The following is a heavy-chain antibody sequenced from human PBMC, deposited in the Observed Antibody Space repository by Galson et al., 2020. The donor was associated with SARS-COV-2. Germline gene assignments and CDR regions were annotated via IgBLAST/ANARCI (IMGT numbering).Heavy chain of an antibody. J-gene: IGHJ4*02. CDR3: AHRPGFWRGYFMGSFDY. V-gene: IGHV2-5*02. CDR1: GFSLSTSGVG. D-gene: IGHD3-3*01. Sequence: SGPTQVKPTQTLTLTCTFSGFSLSTSGVGVGWIRQPPGKALEWLALIYWDDDKRYSPSLKSRLTITKDTSKHQVVLTMTNMDPVDTATYYSAHRPGFWRGYFMGSFDYWGQGTLVTVSS. CDR2: IYWDDDK.